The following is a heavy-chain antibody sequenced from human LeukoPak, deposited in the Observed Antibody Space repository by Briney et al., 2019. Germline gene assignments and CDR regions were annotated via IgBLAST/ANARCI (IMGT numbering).Heavy chain of an antibody. D-gene: IGHD5-24*01. Sequence: SETLSLTCAVSGYSISSGYHWGWIRPPPGKGLEWIGSIYHSGSTYYNPSLKSRVTISVDTSKNQFSLKLSSVTAADTAVYYCARSPARWLQLLIDYWGQGTLVTVSS. CDR2: IYHSGST. CDR3: ARSPARWLQLLIDY. J-gene: IGHJ4*02. V-gene: IGHV4-38-2*01. CDR1: GYSISSGYH.